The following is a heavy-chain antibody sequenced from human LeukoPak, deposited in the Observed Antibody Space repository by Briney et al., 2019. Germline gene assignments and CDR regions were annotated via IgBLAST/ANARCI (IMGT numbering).Heavy chain of an antibody. CDR3: ARISSATSTVTSPDSDY. J-gene: IGHJ4*02. V-gene: IGHV1-69*01. D-gene: IGHD4-17*01. CDR1: GGTFSSYA. CDR2: IIPIFGTA. Sequence: SGKVSCKASGGTFSSYAISWLRQAAGRELEWMGGIIPIFGTANYAQKFQGRVTITADQCTSTAYMELGSLRSEDPAVYYCARISSATSTVTSPDSDYWGQGTLVTVSS.